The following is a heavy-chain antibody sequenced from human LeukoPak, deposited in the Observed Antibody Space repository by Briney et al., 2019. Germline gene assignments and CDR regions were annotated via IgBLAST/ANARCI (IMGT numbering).Heavy chain of an antibody. CDR1: GYTFTGYY. CDR3: AIFSVILVAGTH. D-gene: IGHD2-15*01. Sequence: GASVKVSCKASGYTFTGYYMHWVRQAPGQGLEWMGWINPNSGGTNYAQKFQGRATMTRDTSISTAYMELSRLRSDDTAVYYCAIFSVILVAGTHWGQGTLVTVSS. J-gene: IGHJ4*02. CDR2: INPNSGGT. V-gene: IGHV1-2*02.